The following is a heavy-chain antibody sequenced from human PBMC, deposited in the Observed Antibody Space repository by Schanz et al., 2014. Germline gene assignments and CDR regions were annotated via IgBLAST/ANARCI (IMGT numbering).Heavy chain of an antibody. CDR3: AKDTGYCHGGACYCFEY. CDR1: GFTFSSYG. J-gene: IGHJ4*02. Sequence: QVQLVESGGGVVQPGRSRRLSCEASGFTFSSYGMHWVRQAPGKGLEWVAVISYDGNNEDYADSVKGRFSISRDNSQNTLYLQMDSQRPEDTAMYFCAKDTGYCHGGACYCFEYWGLGILVTVSS. D-gene: IGHD2-8*02. V-gene: IGHV3-30*18. CDR2: ISYDGNNE.